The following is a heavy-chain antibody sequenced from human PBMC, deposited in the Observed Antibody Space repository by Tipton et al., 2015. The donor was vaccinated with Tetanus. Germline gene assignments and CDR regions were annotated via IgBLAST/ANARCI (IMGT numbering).Heavy chain of an antibody. Sequence: LRLSCAVYGGSFSGYYCSWIRQSPGRGLEWIGEIHPSGSTYYNPSYTSRITRSQDTSKNQFSMKLNSVTAADTAVYYCARGVDRAKAGTDWGQGTLVTVSS. D-gene: IGHD5-18*01. V-gene: IGHV4-34*01. CDR1: GGSFSGYY. CDR2: IHPSGST. J-gene: IGHJ4*02. CDR3: ARGVDRAKAGTD.